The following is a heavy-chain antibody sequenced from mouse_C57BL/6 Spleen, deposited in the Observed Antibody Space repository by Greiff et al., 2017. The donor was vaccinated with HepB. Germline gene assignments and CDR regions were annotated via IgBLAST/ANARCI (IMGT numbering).Heavy chain of an antibody. CDR3: ARGRDGYYTFAY. V-gene: IGHV1-69*01. D-gene: IGHD2-3*01. Sequence: QVQLQQSGAELVMPGASVKLSCKASGYTFTSYWMHWVKQRPGQGLEWIGEIDPSDSYTNYNQKFKGKSTLTVDKSSSTAYMQLSSLTSEDSAVYYCARGRDGYYTFAYWGQGTLVTVSA. CDR1: GYTFTSYW. J-gene: IGHJ3*01. CDR2: IDPSDSYT.